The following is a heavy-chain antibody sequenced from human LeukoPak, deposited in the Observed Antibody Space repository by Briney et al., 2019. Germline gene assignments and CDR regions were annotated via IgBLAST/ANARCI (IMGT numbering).Heavy chain of an antibody. Sequence: PGGSLRLSCAASGFTFSSYGMHWVRQAPGKGLERVAVISYDGSNKYYADSVKGRFTISRDNSKNTLYLQMNSLRAEDTAVYYCAKDHLCDSCGGDLLYYYYGMDVWGQGTTVTVSS. V-gene: IGHV3-30*18. CDR2: ISYDGSNK. D-gene: IGHD2-21*02. CDR1: GFTFSSYG. J-gene: IGHJ6*02. CDR3: AKDHLCDSCGGDLLYYYYGMDV.